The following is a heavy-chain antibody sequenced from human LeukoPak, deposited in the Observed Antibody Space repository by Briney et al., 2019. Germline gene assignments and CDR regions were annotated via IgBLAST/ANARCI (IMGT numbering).Heavy chain of an antibody. D-gene: IGHD6-19*01. J-gene: IGHJ4*02. Sequence: PGGSLRLSCAASGFTFSRHSMNWVRQAPGKGLEWVSSISSSSIYIYYADSVKGRFTISRDNAKNSLYLQMNNLRAEDTAVYYCAKAEREWLGGGGGDYWGQGTLVTVSS. CDR1: GFTFSRHS. CDR3: AKAEREWLGGGGGDY. CDR2: ISSSSIYI. V-gene: IGHV3-21*01.